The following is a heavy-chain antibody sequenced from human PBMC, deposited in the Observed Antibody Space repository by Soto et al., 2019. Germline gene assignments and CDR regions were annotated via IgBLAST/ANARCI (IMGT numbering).Heavy chain of an antibody. J-gene: IGHJ4*02. D-gene: IGHD3-3*01. V-gene: IGHV3-48*01. Sequence: GGSLRLSCTASGFTFSSYNMNWVRQTPGKGLEWLSYISGSRTTIYYADSVKGRFTISRDNAENSLYLQMNSLRAEDTAIYYCARDMRFLEWFPDYWGQGTLVTVSS. CDR2: ISGSRTTI. CDR3: ARDMRFLEWFPDY. CDR1: GFTFSSYN.